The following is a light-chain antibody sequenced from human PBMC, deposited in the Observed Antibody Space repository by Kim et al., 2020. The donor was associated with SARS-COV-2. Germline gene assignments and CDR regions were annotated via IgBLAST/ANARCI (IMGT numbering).Light chain of an antibody. V-gene: IGKV1-39*01. Sequence: DIQMTQSPSSLSAFVGDRVTITCRASQTIDSYLNWYQQKPGKAPKLLIYAASSLQSGVPSRFSGSGSGTDFTLTISSLQPEDSATYYCQQSYTTPHTFGQGTKLEI. J-gene: IGKJ2*01. CDR2: AAS. CDR3: QQSYTTPHT. CDR1: QTIDSY.